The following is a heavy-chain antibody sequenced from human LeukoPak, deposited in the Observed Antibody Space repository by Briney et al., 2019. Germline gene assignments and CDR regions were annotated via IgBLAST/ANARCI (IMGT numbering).Heavy chain of an antibody. Sequence: PSETLSLTCTVSGGSFSSYYWSWIRQPAGKGLEWIGRIYTSGSTNYNPSLKSRVTMSVDTSKNQFSLKLSSVTAADTAVYYCARHPVWFGESQFDYWGQGTLVTVSS. CDR3: ARHPVWFGESQFDY. CDR2: IYTSGST. D-gene: IGHD3-10*01. J-gene: IGHJ4*02. CDR1: GGSFSSYY. V-gene: IGHV4-4*07.